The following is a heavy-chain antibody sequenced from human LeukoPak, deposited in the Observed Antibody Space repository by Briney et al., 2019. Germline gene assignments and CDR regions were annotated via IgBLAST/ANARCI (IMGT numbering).Heavy chain of an antibody. CDR2: TYYRSKWYN. D-gene: IGHD3-22*01. CDR1: GDSVSSNSAA. J-gene: IGHJ4*02. CDR3: ARVGGYYYFDY. Sequence: SQTLSLTCAISGDSVSSNSAAWNWIRQSPWGGLEWLGRTYYRSKWYNDYAASVKSRISINPDTSKNQFSLQLNSVAPEDTAVYYCARVGGYYYFDYWGQGTLVTVSS. V-gene: IGHV6-1*01.